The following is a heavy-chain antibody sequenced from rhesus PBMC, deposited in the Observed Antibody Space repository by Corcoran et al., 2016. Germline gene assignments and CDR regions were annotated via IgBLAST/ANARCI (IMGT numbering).Heavy chain of an antibody. V-gene: IGHV4-127*01. CDR1: GYSISSVYG. CDR3: ARGWRGGSSYIDY. CDR2: IGGSSGST. Sequence: QVQLQESGPGLVKHSETLSLTCAVSGYSISSVYGWRWIRQPPGKGLEWIGYIGGSSGSTNYNHSRKRRCTISKETSKDQFSLRLSVGTAADTAVYYGARGWRGGSSYIDYGGQGVLVTVSS. D-gene: IGHD4-29*01. J-gene: IGHJ4*01.